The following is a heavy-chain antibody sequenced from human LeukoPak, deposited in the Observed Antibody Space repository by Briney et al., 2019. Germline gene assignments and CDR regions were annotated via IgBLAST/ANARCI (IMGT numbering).Heavy chain of an antibody. Sequence: SETLSLTCTVSGGSISSYYWSWIRQPPGKGLEWIGYIYYSGSTNYNPSLKSRVTISVDTSKNQFSLKLSSVTAADTAAYYRARIYCSSTSCYDHWDAFDIWGQGTMVTVSS. J-gene: IGHJ3*02. CDR2: IYYSGST. CDR3: ARIYCSSTSCYDHWDAFDI. CDR1: GGSISSYY. D-gene: IGHD2-2*01. V-gene: IGHV4-59*01.